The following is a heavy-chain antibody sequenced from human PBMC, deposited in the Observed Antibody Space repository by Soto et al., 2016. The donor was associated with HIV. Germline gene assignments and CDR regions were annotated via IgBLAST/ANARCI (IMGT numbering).Heavy chain of an antibody. J-gene: IGHJ4*02. D-gene: IGHD6-13*01. CDR1: GFTFNNYA. V-gene: IGHV3-23*01. CDR3: AKATSGLYSSSRRHFDY. CDR2: ISGSGGST. Sequence: EVQLLESGGGLVQPGGSLRLSCAASGFTFNNYAMSWVRQAPGKGLERVSTISGSGGSTYYADSVKGRFTISRDNSKNTLYLQMNSLRSEDTAVYYCAKATSGLYSSSRRHFDYWGQGTLVTVSS.